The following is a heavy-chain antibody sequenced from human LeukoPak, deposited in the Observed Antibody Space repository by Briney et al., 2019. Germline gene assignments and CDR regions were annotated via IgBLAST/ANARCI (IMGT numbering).Heavy chain of an antibody. CDR1: GYRFTNYW. CDR2: IYPGDSDT. Sequence: GESLKISCKGSGYRFTNYWIGWVRQMPGKGLEWMGVIYPGDSDTRYSPSFQGQVTISAAKSISTAYLQWSSLRASDTAIYFCAMEGDSRTSCNGFFNYGGRGPLAPSPQ. V-gene: IGHV5-51*01. J-gene: IGHJ4*02. D-gene: IGHD2-2*01. CDR3: AMEGDSRTSCNGFFNY.